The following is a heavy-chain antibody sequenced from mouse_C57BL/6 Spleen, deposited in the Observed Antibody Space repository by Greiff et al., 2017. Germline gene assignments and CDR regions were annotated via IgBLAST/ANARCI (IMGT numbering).Heavy chain of an antibody. CDR2: IRSKSNNYAT. V-gene: IGHV10-1*01. CDR3: VRSYYGNYVFAY. D-gene: IGHD2-1*01. Sequence: DVKLQESGGGLVQPKGSLKLSCAASGFSFNTYAMNWVRQAPGKGLEWVARIRSKSNNYATYYADSVKDRFTISRDDSESMLYLQMNNLKTEDTAMYYCVRSYYGNYVFAYCAQGTLVTDSA. J-gene: IGHJ3*01. CDR1: GFSFNTYA.